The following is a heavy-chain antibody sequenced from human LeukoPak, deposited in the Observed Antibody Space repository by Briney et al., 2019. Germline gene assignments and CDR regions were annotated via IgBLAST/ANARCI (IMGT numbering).Heavy chain of an antibody. V-gene: IGHV4-34*01. D-gene: IGHD2-8*01. CDR3: ARGVGYCTNDVCRFDS. J-gene: IGHJ4*02. CDR1: GGSFSGYY. Sequence: PSETLSLTCAVYGGSFSGYYWSWIRQPPGKGLEWIGEINHSGSTNYNPSLKRRVTISVDTSKNQFSLKLSSVTAADTAVYYCARGVGYCTNDVCRFDSWGQGTLVTVSS. CDR2: INHSGST.